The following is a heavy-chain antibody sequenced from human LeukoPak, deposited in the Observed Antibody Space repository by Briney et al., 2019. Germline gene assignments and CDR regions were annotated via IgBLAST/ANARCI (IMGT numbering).Heavy chain of an antibody. CDR2: ISAYNGNT. Sequence: GASVRVSCKASGYTFTSYGISWVRQAPGQGLEWMGRISAYNGNTNYAQKLQGRVTMTTDTSTSTAYMELRSLRSDDTAVYYCARDLDLDATGVFDYWGQGTLVTVSS. V-gene: IGHV1-18*04. D-gene: IGHD1-14*01. CDR1: GYTFTSYG. CDR3: ARDLDLDATGVFDY. J-gene: IGHJ4*02.